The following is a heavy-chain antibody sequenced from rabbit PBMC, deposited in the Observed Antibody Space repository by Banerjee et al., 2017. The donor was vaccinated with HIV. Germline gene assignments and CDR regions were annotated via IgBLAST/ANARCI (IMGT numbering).Heavy chain of an antibody. J-gene: IGHJ4*01. V-gene: IGHV1S45*01. Sequence: QEQLKESGGGLVQPGGSLKLSCKASGFDFSSYYMSWVRQAPGKGLEWIGCIYTGGSGGIYYASWAKGRFTISKTSSTTVTLQMTSLTAADTATYFCARDLAGVIGWNFGLWGQGTLVTVS. D-gene: IGHD4-1*01. CDR2: IYTGGSGGI. CDR3: ARDLAGVIGWNFGL. CDR1: GFDFSSYYM.